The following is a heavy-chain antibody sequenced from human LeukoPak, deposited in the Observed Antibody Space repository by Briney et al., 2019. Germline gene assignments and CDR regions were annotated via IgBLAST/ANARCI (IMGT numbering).Heavy chain of an antibody. J-gene: IGHJ4*02. CDR3: AKDPVGDYFDY. CDR1: GFTFSSYA. CDR2: ISGSGGST. V-gene: IGHV3-23*01. Sequence: GGSLRLSCAASGFTFSSYAMSWVRQAPGKGLEWVSAISGSGGSTYYADSVKGRFTISRDNSKNTLYLQVHSLRAEDTAVYYCAKDPVGDYFDYWGQGTLVTVSS. D-gene: IGHD3-16*01.